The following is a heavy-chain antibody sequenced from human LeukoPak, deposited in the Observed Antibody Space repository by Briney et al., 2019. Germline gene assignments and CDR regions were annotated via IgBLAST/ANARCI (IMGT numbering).Heavy chain of an antibody. CDR1: GYTFTGYY. CDR3: ARDAYIVATIFDY. V-gene: IGHV1-2*02. CDR2: VNPNSGGT. J-gene: IGHJ4*02. Sequence: ASVKVSCKASGYTFTGYYMHWVRQAPGQGLEWMGWVNPNSGGTNYAQKLQGRVTMTTDTATSTAYMELRSLRSDDTAVYYCARDAYIVATIFDYWGEGTLVSVSS. D-gene: IGHD5-12*01.